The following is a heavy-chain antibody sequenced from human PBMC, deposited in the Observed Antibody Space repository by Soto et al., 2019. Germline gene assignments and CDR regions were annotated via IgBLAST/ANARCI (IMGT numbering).Heavy chain of an antibody. V-gene: IGHV3-30*18. Sequence: GGSLRLSCAASGFTFSSYGMHWVRQASGKGLEWVAVISYDGSNKYYADSVKGRFTISRDNSKNTLYLQMNSLRAEDTAVYYCAKDWGIVVVNGMDVWGQGTTVTVSS. CDR1: GFTFSSYG. CDR3: AKDWGIVVVNGMDV. CDR2: ISYDGSNK. J-gene: IGHJ6*02. D-gene: IGHD2-21*01.